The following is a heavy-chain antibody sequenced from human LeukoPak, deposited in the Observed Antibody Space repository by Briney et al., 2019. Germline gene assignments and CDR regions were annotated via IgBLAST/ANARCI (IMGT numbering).Heavy chain of an antibody. J-gene: IGHJ4*02. CDR2: ISSGSRPV. CDR1: GFTFSSYN. CDR3: ARSSFTYGSVAFDY. V-gene: IGHV3-48*02. Sequence: PGGSLRLSCAASGFTFSSYNMHRVRQAPGKGLEWLSYISSGSRPVYYADSVKGRFTISRDDANDSLHLQMNSLRDEDTAVYYCARSSFTYGSVAFDYWGRGTLVTVSS. D-gene: IGHD4-17*01.